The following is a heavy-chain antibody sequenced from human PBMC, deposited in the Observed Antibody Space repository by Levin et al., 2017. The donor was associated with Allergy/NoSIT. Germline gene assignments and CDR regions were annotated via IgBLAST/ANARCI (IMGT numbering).Heavy chain of an antibody. CDR2: IIPIFGTA. CDR3: ARSPQVSDYGDYFPKKTYMDV. J-gene: IGHJ6*03. CDR1: GGTFSSYA. Sequence: SVKVSCKASGGTFSSYAISWVRQAPGQGLEWMGGIIPIFGTANYAQKFQGRVTITADESTSTAYMELSSLRSEDTAVYYCARSPQVSDYGDYFPKKTYMDVWGKGTTVTVSS. V-gene: IGHV1-69*13. D-gene: IGHD4-17*01.